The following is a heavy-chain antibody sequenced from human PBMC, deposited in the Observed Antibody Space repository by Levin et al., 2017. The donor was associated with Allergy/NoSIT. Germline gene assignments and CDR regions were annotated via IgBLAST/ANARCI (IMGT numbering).Heavy chain of an antibody. V-gene: IGHV4-30-4*01. J-gene: IGHJ4*02. D-gene: IGHD5-12*01. CDR3: ARDPGGYDGIGVFDY. Sequence: SETLSLTCTVSGGSISSGDYYWSWIRQPPGKGLEWIGYIYYSGSTYYNPSLKSRVTISVDTSKNQFSLKLSSVTAADTAVYYCARDPGGYDGIGVFDYWGQGTLVTVSS. CDR2: IYYSGST. CDR1: GGSISSGDYY.